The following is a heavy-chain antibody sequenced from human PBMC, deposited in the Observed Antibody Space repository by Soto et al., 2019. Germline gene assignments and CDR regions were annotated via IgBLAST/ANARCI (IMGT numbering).Heavy chain of an antibody. D-gene: IGHD3-9*01. J-gene: IGHJ4*02. CDR3: AKSVRYFDWLIPSDY. CDR1: GFTFSSYN. CDR2: ISSSSRYI. V-gene: IGHV3-21*04. Sequence: GGSLRLSCAASGFTFSSYNMNWVRQAPGKGLEWVSSISSSSRYIYYADSVKGRFTISRDNSKNTLYLQMNSLRAEDTAVYYCAKSVRYFDWLIPSDYWGQGTLVTVSS.